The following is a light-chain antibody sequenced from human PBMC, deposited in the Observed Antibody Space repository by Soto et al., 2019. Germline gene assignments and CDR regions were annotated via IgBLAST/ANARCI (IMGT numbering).Light chain of an antibody. CDR2: KAS. CDR3: QQYNSYPLT. CDR1: QSISTW. J-gene: IGKJ4*01. V-gene: IGKV1-5*03. Sequence: DIQMTQSPSTLSASVGDRVTITCRASQSISTWLAWYQQKPGKAPKFLIQKASNLESGVPSRFSGSGSGTEFTLTISSLQPDDFATYFCQQYNSYPLTFGGGTKVEIK.